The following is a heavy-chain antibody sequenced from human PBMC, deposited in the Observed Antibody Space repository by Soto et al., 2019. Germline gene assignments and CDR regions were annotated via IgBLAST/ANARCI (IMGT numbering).Heavy chain of an antibody. CDR3: ARGGDGYNSGDPMLGY. CDR1: GGSISSGGYY. J-gene: IGHJ4*02. CDR2: IYYSGST. Sequence: PSETLSLTCTVSGGSISSGGYYWTWIRQHPWKGLEWIGYIYYSGSTYYNPSLKSRVTISVDTSKNQFSLKLSSVTAADTAVYYCARGGDGYNSGDPMLGYWGQGTLVTVSS. D-gene: IGHD5-12*01. V-gene: IGHV4-31*03.